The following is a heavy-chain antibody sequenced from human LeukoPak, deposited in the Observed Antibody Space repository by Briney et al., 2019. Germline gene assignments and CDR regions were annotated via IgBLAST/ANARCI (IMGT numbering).Heavy chain of an antibody. CDR1: GYTFTYYY. CDR3: ARVFYSDILTGYTHYFDY. J-gene: IGHJ4*02. V-gene: IGHV1-2*02. Sequence: ASVKVSCKASGYTFTYYYIHWLRQAPGQGVEWMGWINPNSGCTDFAQNFQGRVTFTRDTSISTAYMELIRLTSDDTAFYYCARVFYSDILTGYTHYFDYWGQGTLVPVSS. D-gene: IGHD3-9*01. CDR2: INPNSGCT.